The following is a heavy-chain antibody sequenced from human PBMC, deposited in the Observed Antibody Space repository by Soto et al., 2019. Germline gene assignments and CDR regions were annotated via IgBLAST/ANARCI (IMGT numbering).Heavy chain of an antibody. Sequence: PSETLSLTCAVYGGSFSGYYWSRIRQPPGKGLEWIGEINHSGSTNYNPSLKSRVTISVDTSKNQFSLKLSSVTAEDTAVYYCARGFAMVRGVMIFYYGMDVWGQGTTVTVSS. CDR2: INHSGST. CDR3: ARGFAMVRGVMIFYYGMDV. D-gene: IGHD3-10*01. CDR1: GGSFSGYY. J-gene: IGHJ6*02. V-gene: IGHV4-34*01.